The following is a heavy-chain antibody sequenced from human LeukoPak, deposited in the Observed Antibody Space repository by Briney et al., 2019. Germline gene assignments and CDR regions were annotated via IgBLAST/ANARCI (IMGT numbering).Heavy chain of an antibody. CDR3: ARVRGIQLSYYFDY. CDR2: IYYSGST. D-gene: IGHD5-18*01. CDR1: GGSISSSSYY. Sequence: SETLSLTCTVSGGSISSSSYYWGWIRQPPGKGLEWIGSIYYSGSTYYNPSLKSRVTISVDTSKNQFSLKLSSVTAADTAVYYCARVRGIQLSYYFDYWGQGTLVTVSS. V-gene: IGHV4-39*07. J-gene: IGHJ4*02.